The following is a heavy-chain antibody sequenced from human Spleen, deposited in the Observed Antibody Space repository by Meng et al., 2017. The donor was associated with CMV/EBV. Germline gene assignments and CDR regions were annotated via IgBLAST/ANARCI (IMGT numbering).Heavy chain of an antibody. J-gene: IGHJ6*02. V-gene: IGHV3-21*01. CDR1: GFSFDDYA. Sequence: GESLKISCAASGFSFDDYAINWVRQAPGKGLEWVSSISSSGTYTYYADSVKGRFTVSRDNAKNALYLQINSLRADNTGVYYCARDKSEHESYYSGMDVWGQGTTVTVSS. CDR2: ISSSGTYT. CDR3: ARDKSEHESYYSGMDV.